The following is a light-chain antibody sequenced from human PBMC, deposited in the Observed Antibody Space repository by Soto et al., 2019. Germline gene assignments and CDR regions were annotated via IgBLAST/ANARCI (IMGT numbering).Light chain of an antibody. Sequence: DIQMTQSPSTLSASVGDRVTITCRASQSISSWLAWYQQKPGKAPKLLIYDASSLESGVPSRFSGSGSGTEFTLTISSLQPVDFATIYCQKNNIYAPDTFAKGTKWEIK. CDR1: QSISSW. CDR2: DAS. CDR3: QKNNIYAPDT. V-gene: IGKV1-5*01. J-gene: IGKJ2*01.